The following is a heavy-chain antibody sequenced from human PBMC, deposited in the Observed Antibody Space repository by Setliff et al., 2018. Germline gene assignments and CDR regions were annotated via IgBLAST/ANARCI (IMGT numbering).Heavy chain of an antibody. V-gene: IGHV3-7*01. Sequence: PGGSLRLSCVASGFTFSRYWMSWVRQAPGKGLEWVANIKEGGSEKYYVDSVKGRFTISRDNAKNSLYLQITSLRAEDTAVYYCARGAHAYGYWGQGTLVTVSS. CDR1: GFTFSRYW. D-gene: IGHD5-18*01. CDR3: ARGAHAYGY. CDR2: IKEGGSEK. J-gene: IGHJ4*02.